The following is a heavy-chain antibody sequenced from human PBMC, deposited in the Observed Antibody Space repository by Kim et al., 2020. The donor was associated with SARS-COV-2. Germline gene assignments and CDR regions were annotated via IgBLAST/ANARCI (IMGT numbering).Heavy chain of an antibody. D-gene: IGHD1-26*01. V-gene: IGHV1-18*01. J-gene: IGHJ4*02. CDR2: IDSDNGNT. Sequence: ASVKVSCKASGYTFTDYGFSWVRQAPGQGLEWMGWIDSDNGNTNYAQNLQGRVTMTADTSTITAYMELMSLRSDDTAMYYCVRGHYGKIVGEYWGQGTLVTVSS. CDR3: VRGHYGKIVGEY. CDR1: GYTFTDYG.